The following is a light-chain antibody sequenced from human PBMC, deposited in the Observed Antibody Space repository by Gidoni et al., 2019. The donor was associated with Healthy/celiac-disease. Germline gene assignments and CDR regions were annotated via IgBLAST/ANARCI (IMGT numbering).Light chain of an antibody. CDR3: QQRSSWPLFT. CDR2: DAS. J-gene: IGKJ3*01. V-gene: IGKV3-11*01. CDR1: QSVRSY. Sequence: EMVLTQSPATLSLTPGERATLSCRASQSVRSYLAWYQQKPGQAPRLLIYDASNMATGIPARFSGSGSETDLTLTISSLDPEDFAVYYCQQRSSWPLFTFXPXTKVDIK.